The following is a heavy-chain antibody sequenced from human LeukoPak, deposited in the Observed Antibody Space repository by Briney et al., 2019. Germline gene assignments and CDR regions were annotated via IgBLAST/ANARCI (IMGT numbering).Heavy chain of an antibody. Sequence: GGSLSLSCAASGFTFSTYAMSWVRQAPGKGLEWVANIKQDGSEKYYVDSVKGRFTISRDNAKNSLYLQMNSLRAEDTAVYYCARGYSYGSPFDYWGQGTLVTVSS. V-gene: IGHV3-7*01. CDR3: ARGYSYGSPFDY. J-gene: IGHJ4*02. CDR1: GFTFSTYA. CDR2: IKQDGSEK. D-gene: IGHD5-18*01.